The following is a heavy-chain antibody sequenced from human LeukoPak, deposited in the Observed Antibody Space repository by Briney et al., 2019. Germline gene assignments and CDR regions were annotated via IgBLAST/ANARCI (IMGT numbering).Heavy chain of an antibody. CDR1: GFTFSSYS. CDR2: ISSSSGTI. Sequence: PGGSLRLSCAASGFTFSSYSMNWVRQAPGKGLEWVSYISSSSGTIYYADSVKGRFTISRENAKNSLYLQMNSLRAEDTAVYYCARDGRGDYGDYAFLDYWGQGTLVTVSS. J-gene: IGHJ4*02. V-gene: IGHV3-48*01. CDR3: ARDGRGDYGDYAFLDY. D-gene: IGHD4-17*01.